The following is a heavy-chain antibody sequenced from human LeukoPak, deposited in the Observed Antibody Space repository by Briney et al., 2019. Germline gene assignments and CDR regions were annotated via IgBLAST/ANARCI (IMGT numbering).Heavy chain of an antibody. J-gene: IGHJ4*02. CDR1: GGSISSYY. CDR2: IYYSGST. D-gene: IGHD1-26*01. V-gene: IGHV4-59*01. Sequence: PSETLSLTCTVSGGSISSYYWSWIRQPPGKGLEWIGYIYYSGSTNYNPSLKSRVTISVDTSKNQFSLKLSSVTAADTAVYYCAGGGHRKVGVDYWGQGTLVTVSS. CDR3: AGGGHRKVGVDY.